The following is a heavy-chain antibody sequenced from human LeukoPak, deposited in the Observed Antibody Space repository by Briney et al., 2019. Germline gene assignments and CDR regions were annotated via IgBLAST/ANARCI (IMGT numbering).Heavy chain of an antibody. D-gene: IGHD1-20*01. CDR2: INSDGSST. Sequence: GGSLRLSCAASGFTFSSYWMHWVRQAPGKGLVWVSRINSDGSSTSYADSVKGRFTISRDNAKNSLSLQMNSLRAEDTAIYYCARENNYHFDYWGQGTLVTVSS. CDR1: GFTFSSYW. V-gene: IGHV3-74*01. CDR3: ARENNYHFDY. J-gene: IGHJ4*02.